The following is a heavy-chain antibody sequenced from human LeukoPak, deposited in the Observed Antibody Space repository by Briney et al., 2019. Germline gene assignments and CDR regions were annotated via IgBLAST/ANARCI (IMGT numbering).Heavy chain of an antibody. J-gene: IGHJ4*02. CDR1: GFTFSSYA. Sequence: GRSLRLSCAASGFTFSSYAMHWVRQAPGKGLEWVAVISYDGSNKYYADSVKGRFTISRDNSKSTLYLQMNSLRAEDTAVYYCARGGWRVVAATGYWGQGTLVTVSS. CDR2: ISYDGSNK. D-gene: IGHD2-15*01. V-gene: IGHV3-30-3*01. CDR3: ARGGWRVVAATGY.